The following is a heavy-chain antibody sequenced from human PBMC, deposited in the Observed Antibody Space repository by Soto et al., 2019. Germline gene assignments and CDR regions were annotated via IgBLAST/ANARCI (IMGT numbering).Heavy chain of an antibody. CDR2: IYYSGST. V-gene: IGHV4-39*01. Sequence: SEPLCLTWTVAGGSSSSRSYYWGRIRQPPGKGLEWIGSIYYSGSTYYNPSLKSRVTISVDTSKNQFSLKLSSVTAADTAVYYCARHNGDIVVVVAAAHGAFDIWGQGTMVTVSS. J-gene: IGHJ3*02. CDR3: ARHNGDIVVVVAAAHGAFDI. D-gene: IGHD2-15*01. CDR1: GGSSSSRSYY.